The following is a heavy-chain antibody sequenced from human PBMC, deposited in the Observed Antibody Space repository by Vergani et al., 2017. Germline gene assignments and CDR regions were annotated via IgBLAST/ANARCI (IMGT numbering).Heavy chain of an antibody. V-gene: IGHV4-61*02. J-gene: IGHJ3*01. CDR2: IYTSGAT. Sequence: QVQLQESGPGLVKPSQTLSLTCTVSGGSFSTGGQSWTWLRQSAGKGLEWIGRIYTSGATNYNPSLRSRAIMSVDASKKQFSLKLTSVPAPDTAVDYCAGECCEYQKEALYVRGQGTKVTVTS. CDR1: GGSFSTGGQS. D-gene: IGHD3-10*02. CDR3: AGECCEYQKEALYV.